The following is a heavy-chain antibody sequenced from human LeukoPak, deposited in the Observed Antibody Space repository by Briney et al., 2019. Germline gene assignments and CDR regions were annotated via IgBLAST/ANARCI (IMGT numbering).Heavy chain of an antibody. CDR2: IIPILGIA. CDR1: GGTFSSYA. CDR3: ARWVRELFPTPTFDY. Sequence: GASVKVSCKASGGTFSSYAISWVRQAPGQGLEWMGRIIPILGIANYAQKFQGRVTITADKSTSTAYMELSSLRSEDTAVYYCARWVRELFPTPTFDYWGQGTLVTVSS. J-gene: IGHJ4*02. V-gene: IGHV1-69*04. D-gene: IGHD3-10*01.